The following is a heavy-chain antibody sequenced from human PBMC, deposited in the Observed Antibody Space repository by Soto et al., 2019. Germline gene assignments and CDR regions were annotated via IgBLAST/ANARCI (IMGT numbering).Heavy chain of an antibody. D-gene: IGHD1-1*01. J-gene: IGHJ5*02. CDR3: ASKGKLNWFDP. Sequence: SETLSLTCSVYGGSFSGYYWSWIRQPPGKGLEWIGEINHSGSTNYNPSLKSRVTISVDTSKNQFSLKLSSVTAADTAVYYCASKGKLNWFDPRDKGTLITVSS. CDR1: GGSFSGYY. V-gene: IGHV4-34*01. CDR2: INHSGST.